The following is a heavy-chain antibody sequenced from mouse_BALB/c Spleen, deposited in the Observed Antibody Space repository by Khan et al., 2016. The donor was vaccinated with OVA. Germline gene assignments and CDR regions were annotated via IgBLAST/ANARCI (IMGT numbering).Heavy chain of an antibody. D-gene: IGHD1-2*01. CDR3: ARTARIEY. V-gene: IGHV3-2*02. CDR2: ISSSGSP. J-gene: IGHJ2*01. CDR1: GYSITSDYG. Sequence: QLVQSGPGLVKPSQSLSLTCTVTGYSITSDYGWNWIRQFPGNKMEWIGYISSSGSPNYNPSLKCRISITRDTTKHQFFLQLKYLATEDTATYACARTARIEYWGQGTTVTVSS.